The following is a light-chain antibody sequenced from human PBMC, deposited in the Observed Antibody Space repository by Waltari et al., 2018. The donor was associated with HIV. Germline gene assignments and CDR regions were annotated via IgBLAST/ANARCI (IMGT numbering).Light chain of an antibody. CDR1: QSISSW. J-gene: IGKJ2*01. Sequence: DIQMTQSPSTLSASVGDRVTINCRASQSISSWLAWYQQKPGKAPKLLIYKASSLESGVPSRFSGSGSGTEVTLTISSLQPDDFATYYCQQYNSYSPYTFGQGTKLEIK. CDR2: KAS. CDR3: QQYNSYSPYT. V-gene: IGKV1-5*03.